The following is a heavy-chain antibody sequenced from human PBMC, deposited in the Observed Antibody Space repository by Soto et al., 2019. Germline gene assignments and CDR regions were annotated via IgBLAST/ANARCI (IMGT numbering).Heavy chain of an antibody. Sequence: EVQLLESGGGLVQPGGSLRLSCAASGFTFSSYALNWVCQAPGRGLEWVSVISGSGDNTYYADTVKGRFTISRENSKNTVYLQMNSLRAEDTAVYYCAKDLGTDDFWSAYYTYYYMDVWGKGTTVTVSS. J-gene: IGHJ6*03. CDR3: AKDLGTDDFWSAYYTYYYMDV. CDR1: GFTFSSYA. V-gene: IGHV3-23*01. D-gene: IGHD3-3*01. CDR2: ISGSGDNT.